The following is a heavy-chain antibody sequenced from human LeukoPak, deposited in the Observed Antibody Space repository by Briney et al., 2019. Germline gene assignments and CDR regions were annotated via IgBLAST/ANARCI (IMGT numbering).Heavy chain of an antibody. CDR2: IKQDGREK. V-gene: IGHV3-7*01. Sequence: GGSLRLSCAASGFTFSSYWMSWVRQAPGKGLEWVANIKQDGREKYYVDSVKGRFTISRDNAKNSLYLQMNSRRAEDTAVYYCARDPDTGEYFDYWGQGTLVTVSS. D-gene: IGHD1-1*01. J-gene: IGHJ4*02. CDR3: ARDPDTGEYFDY. CDR1: GFTFSSYW.